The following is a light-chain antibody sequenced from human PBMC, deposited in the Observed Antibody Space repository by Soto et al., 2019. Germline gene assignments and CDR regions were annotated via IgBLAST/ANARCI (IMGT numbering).Light chain of an antibody. V-gene: IGKV3-15*01. CDR1: QSVGSN. J-gene: IGKJ2*01. Sequence: EIVMTQSPATLSLSPGERASLSCRASQSVGSNFAWYQQTAGQAPRLLIYGASTRATGIPARFSGSGSGTEFTLTISSLQSEDFAVYSCQQYTNWPYTFGQGTKLEIK. CDR2: GAS. CDR3: QQYTNWPYT.